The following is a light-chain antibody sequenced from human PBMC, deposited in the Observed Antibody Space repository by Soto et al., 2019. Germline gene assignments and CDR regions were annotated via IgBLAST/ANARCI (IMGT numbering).Light chain of an antibody. J-gene: IGLJ1*01. Sequence: QSALTQPASVSGSPGQSITISCTGTSSDVGGYNYVSWYQQHPGKAPKLMIYDVSNRPSGVSNRFSGSKSGNTASLTISGLQAEDDADYYCSSYTSSSTLSYVFGTGTKLTVL. CDR2: DVS. CDR3: SSYTSSSTLSYV. CDR1: SSDVGGYNY. V-gene: IGLV2-14*01.